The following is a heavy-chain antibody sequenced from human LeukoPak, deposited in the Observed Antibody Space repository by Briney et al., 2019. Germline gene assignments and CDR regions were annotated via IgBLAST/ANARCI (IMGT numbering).Heavy chain of an antibody. Sequence: GGSLRLSCAGSGFTFSSYSFNWVRQAPGKGLEWVSYISSSGSSIYYADSVKGRFTISRDNAKNSLYLQMNSLRAEDTAVYYCAREASGYSYGLDAFDIWGQGTMVTVSS. D-gene: IGHD5-18*01. CDR2: ISSSGSSI. CDR1: GFTFSSYS. CDR3: AREASGYSYGLDAFDI. J-gene: IGHJ3*02. V-gene: IGHV3-48*03.